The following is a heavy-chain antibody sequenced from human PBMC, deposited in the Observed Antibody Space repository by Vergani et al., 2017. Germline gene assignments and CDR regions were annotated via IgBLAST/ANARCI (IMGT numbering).Heavy chain of an antibody. Sequence: QLQLQESGPGLVKPSETLSLTCTVSGGSISSSSYYWGWIRQPPGKGLEWIGSIYYSGSTYYNPSLKSRVTISVDTSKNQFSLKLSSVTAADTAVYYCARLFLGTARYYYDSSGYYVDYWGQGTLVTVSS. CDR1: GGSISSSSYY. J-gene: IGHJ4*02. D-gene: IGHD3-22*01. CDR3: ARLFLGTARYYYDSSGYYVDY. CDR2: IYYSGST. V-gene: IGHV4-39*01.